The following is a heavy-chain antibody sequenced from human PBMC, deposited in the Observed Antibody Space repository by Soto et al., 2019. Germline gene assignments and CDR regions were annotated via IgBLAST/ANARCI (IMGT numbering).Heavy chain of an antibody. D-gene: IGHD3-10*01. Sequence: ASVKVSCKASGYTFIDYYIHWVRLAPGQGLEWMGWIKPNSGDTKYAQKFQGWVTMTRDTSIRTAYMELSRLRSDDTAIYYCARGYGGLGTYVFYFYGLDVWGQGTTVTVSS. CDR1: GYTFIDYY. CDR3: ARGYGGLGTYVFYFYGLDV. J-gene: IGHJ6*02. CDR2: IKPNSGDT. V-gene: IGHV1-2*04.